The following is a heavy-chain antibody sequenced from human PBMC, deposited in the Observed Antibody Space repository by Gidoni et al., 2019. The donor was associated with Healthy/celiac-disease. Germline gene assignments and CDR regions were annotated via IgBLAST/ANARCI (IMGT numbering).Heavy chain of an antibody. CDR2: FDPEDGET. J-gene: IGHJ4*02. D-gene: IGHD1-26*01. CDR3: ATDSPTVGATSQVFSFHMGY. V-gene: IGHV1-24*01. Sequence: QVKLVQSGAEVTQPGASVKVSCKVYGHTLTELSMHWVRQAPGKGLEWMGGFDPEDGETIYAQKFQGRVTMTEDTSTDTAYMELSSLRSEDTAVYYCATDSPTVGATSQVFSFHMGYWGQGTLVTVSS. CDR1: GHTLTELS.